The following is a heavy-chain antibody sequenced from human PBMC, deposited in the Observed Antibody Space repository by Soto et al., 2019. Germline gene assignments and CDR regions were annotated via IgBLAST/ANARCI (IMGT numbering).Heavy chain of an antibody. D-gene: IGHD6-13*01. Sequence: GASVKVSCKASGYTFTTYPMHWARQAPGQSPEWMGWINIGNGNTKYSQKFQGRATFTRDTSANTVYMELSSLRSEDSAVYYCARGSGAGTTYFDYWGQGTRVTVSS. V-gene: IGHV1-3*04. CDR1: GYTFTTYP. CDR2: INIGNGNT. J-gene: IGHJ4*02. CDR3: ARGSGAGTTYFDY.